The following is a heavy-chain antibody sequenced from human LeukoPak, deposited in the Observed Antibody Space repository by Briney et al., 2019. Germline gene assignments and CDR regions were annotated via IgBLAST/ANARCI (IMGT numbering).Heavy chain of an antibody. CDR3: ARVFYDSSGYDAFDI. D-gene: IGHD3-22*01. Sequence: PSETLSLTCTVSGYSISTGYYWDWIRQPPGKGLEWIGTFYHGGSTYYNPSLKSRVTISVDTSKNQFSLNLTSVTAADTAVYYCARVFYDSSGYDAFDIWGQGTMVTVSS. CDR1: GYSISTGYY. CDR2: FYHGGST. V-gene: IGHV4-38-2*02. J-gene: IGHJ3*02.